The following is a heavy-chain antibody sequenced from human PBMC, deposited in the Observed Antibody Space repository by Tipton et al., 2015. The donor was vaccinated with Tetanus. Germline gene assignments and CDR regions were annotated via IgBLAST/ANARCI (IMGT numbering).Heavy chain of an antibody. D-gene: IGHD7-27*01. J-gene: IGHJ5*02. V-gene: IGHV4-39*02. CDR1: GGSISSSSYY. Sequence: TLSLTCTVSGGSISSSSYYWGWIRQPPGKGLEWIGSISSKGSTYYNPSLKSRVTMSVDTSKNQFSLRLRSVTAADTAVYYCARDGWGLTNWFDPWGQGTLVTVSS. CDR3: ARDGWGLTNWFDP. CDR2: ISSKGST.